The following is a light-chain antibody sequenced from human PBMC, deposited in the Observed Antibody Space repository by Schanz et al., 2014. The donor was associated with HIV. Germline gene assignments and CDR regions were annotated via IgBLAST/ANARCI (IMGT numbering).Light chain of an antibody. J-gene: IGLJ2*01. CDR3: GTWENTLTGEI. Sequence: QSVLTQPPSVSAAPGQKVTITCSGTYFNIGNNYVSWYQQFPGAAPRLLMYLNNQRPSGIPDRFSGSKSGTSATLVISDLQTGDEADYYCGTWENTLTGEIFGGGTKLTVL. CDR2: LNN. CDR1: YFNIGNNY. V-gene: IGLV1-51*01.